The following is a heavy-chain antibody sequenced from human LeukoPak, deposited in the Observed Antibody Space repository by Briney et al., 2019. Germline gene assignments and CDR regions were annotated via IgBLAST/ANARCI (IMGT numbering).Heavy chain of an antibody. J-gene: IGHJ5*02. D-gene: IGHD2-21*02. Sequence: GASVKVSCKASGYTFTSYYMHWVRQAPGQGLEWMGIINPSGGSTSYAQKFQGRVTMTRDTSTSTVYMELSSLRSEDTAVYYCARAGVVVTAIKTGNWFDPWGQGTLVTVSS. V-gene: IGHV1-46*01. CDR2: INPSGGST. CDR3: ARAGVVVTAIKTGNWFDP. CDR1: GYTFTSYY.